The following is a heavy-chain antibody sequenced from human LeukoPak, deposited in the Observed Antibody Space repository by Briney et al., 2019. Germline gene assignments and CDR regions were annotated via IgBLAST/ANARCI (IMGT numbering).Heavy chain of an antibody. CDR1: GFIFSSYW. V-gene: IGHV3-74*01. CDR3: AKDYDSSGYDY. J-gene: IGHJ4*02. CDR2: INSDGSST. Sequence: GGSLRLSCAASGFIFSSYWMHWVRQAPGKGLVWVSHINSDGSSTSYADSVKGRFTISRDNSKNTLYLQMNSLRAEDTAVYYCAKDYDSSGYDYWGQGTLVTVSS. D-gene: IGHD3-22*01.